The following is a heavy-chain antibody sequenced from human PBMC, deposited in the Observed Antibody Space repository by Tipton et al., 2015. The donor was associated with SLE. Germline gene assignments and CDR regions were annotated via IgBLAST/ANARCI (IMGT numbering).Heavy chain of an antibody. D-gene: IGHD1-26*01. CDR3: ARQVPTTDFDY. J-gene: IGHJ4*02. V-gene: IGHV5-51*03. Sequence: VQLVQSGAEVKKPGESLRISCTGSGYSFSSHWIAWVRQMPGKGLECMGIIYPGDSETRYSPSFQGRLTISADKSINTAYLQWSSLKASDTAMYYCARQVPTTDFDYWGQGTLVTVSS. CDR1: GYSFSSHW. CDR2: IYPGDSET.